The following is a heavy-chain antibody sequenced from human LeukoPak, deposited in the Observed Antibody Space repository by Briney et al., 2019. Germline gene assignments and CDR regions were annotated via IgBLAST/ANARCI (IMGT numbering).Heavy chain of an antibody. V-gene: IGHV3-21*01. D-gene: IGHD4-17*01. Sequence: KAGGSLRLSCAASGFTFSSYSMNWVRQAPGEGLEWVSSISSSSSYIYYADSVKGRFTISRDNAKNSLYLQMNSLRAEDTAVYYCARDPLYGDTSYYFDYWGQGTLLTVSS. CDR1: GFTFSSYS. J-gene: IGHJ4*02. CDR3: ARDPLYGDTSYYFDY. CDR2: ISSSSSYI.